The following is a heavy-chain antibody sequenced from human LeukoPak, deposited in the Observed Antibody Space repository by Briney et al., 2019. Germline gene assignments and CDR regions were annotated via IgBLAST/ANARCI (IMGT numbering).Heavy chain of an antibody. Sequence: SQTLSLTCAISGDNFSSNSAAWNWNRQSPSRGLEWLGRTYYRSKLYNDYAVSVKSRITINPDTSKNQFSLQLNSVTPEDTAVYYGARVVVATIDYYGMDVWGQGTTVTVSS. D-gene: IGHD5-12*01. J-gene: IGHJ6*02. V-gene: IGHV6-1*01. CDR1: GDNFSSNSAA. CDR2: TYYRSKLYN. CDR3: ARVVVATIDYYGMDV.